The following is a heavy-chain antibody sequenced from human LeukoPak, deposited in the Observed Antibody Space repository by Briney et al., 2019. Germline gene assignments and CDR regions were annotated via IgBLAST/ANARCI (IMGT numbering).Heavy chain of an antibody. J-gene: IGHJ3*02. CDR1: GGSISSYY. CDR3: ARDTWALVGWNPGSRAFDI. V-gene: IGHV4-59*01. CDR2: IYYSGST. Sequence: PSETLSLTCTVSGGSISSYYWSWIRQPPGKGLEWIGYIYYSGSTNYNPSLKSRVTISVDTSKNQFSLKLSSVTAADTAVYYCARDTWALVGWNPGSRAFDIWGQGTMVTVSS. D-gene: IGHD1-1*01.